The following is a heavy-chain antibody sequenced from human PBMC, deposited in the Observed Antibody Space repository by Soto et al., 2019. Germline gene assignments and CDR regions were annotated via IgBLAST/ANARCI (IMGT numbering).Heavy chain of an antibody. D-gene: IGHD3-22*01. V-gene: IGHV1-69*08. CDR3: ARDRRDSPPA. CDR1: GGTFSSYT. Sequence: QVQLVQSGAEVKKPGSSVKVSCKASGGTFSSYTISWVRQAPGQGLEWMGRIIPILGIANYAQKFQGRVKITADKSTSTAYMELSSLRSEDTAVYYCARDRRDSPPAWGQGTLVTVSS. CDR2: IIPILGIA. J-gene: IGHJ4*02.